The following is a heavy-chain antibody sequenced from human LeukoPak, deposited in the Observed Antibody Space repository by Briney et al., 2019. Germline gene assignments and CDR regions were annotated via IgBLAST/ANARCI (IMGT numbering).Heavy chain of an antibody. D-gene: IGHD5-12*01. CDR2: IYPGDSDT. Sequence: GESLKISCKGSGYSFTSYWIGWVRQMPGKGLEWMGIIYPGDSDTRYSPSFQGQVTISADKSISTAYLQWSSLKASDTAVYYCARPGGRGYSGYGYDYWGQGTLVTVSS. J-gene: IGHJ4*02. CDR1: GYSFTSYW. V-gene: IGHV5-51*01. CDR3: ARPGGRGYSGYGYDY.